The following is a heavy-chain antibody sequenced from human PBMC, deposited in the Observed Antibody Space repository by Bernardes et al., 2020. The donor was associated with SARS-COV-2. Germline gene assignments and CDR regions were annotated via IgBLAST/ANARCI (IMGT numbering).Heavy chain of an antibody. CDR2: ISAYNGNT. CDR3: ARDSSEYCSSTSCYYYYYGMDV. D-gene: IGHD2-2*01. CDR1: GYTFTSYG. V-gene: IGHV1-18*04. Sequence: ASVKVSCKASGYTFTSYGISWVRQAPGQGLEWMGWISAYNGNTNYAQNLQGRVTMTTDTSTSTAYMELRSLRSDDTAVYYCARDSSEYCSSTSCYYYYYGMDVWGQGTTVTVSS. J-gene: IGHJ6*02.